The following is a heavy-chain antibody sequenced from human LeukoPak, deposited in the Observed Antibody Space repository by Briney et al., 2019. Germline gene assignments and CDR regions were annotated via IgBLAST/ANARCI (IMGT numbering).Heavy chain of an antibody. Sequence: SETLSLTCTVSGGSISSSSYYWGWIRQPPGKGLEWIGTIYYSGSTDYNPSLTSRVTISVDTSKNQFSLKLSSVTAAATAVYYCARHRGDSGSYFASYYFDYWGQGTLVTVSS. J-gene: IGHJ4*02. CDR1: GGSISSSSYY. CDR2: IYYSGST. CDR3: ARHRGDSGSYFASYYFDY. V-gene: IGHV4-39*01. D-gene: IGHD1-26*01.